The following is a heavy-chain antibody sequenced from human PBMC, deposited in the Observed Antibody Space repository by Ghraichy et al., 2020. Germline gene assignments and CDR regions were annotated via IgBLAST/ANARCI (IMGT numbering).Heavy chain of an antibody. CDR3: ARPRTGRGLPRQDWLLSHYYGMDV. CDR1: GGTFSSYA. J-gene: IGHJ6*02. CDR2: IIPIFGTA. V-gene: IGHV1-69*13. D-gene: IGHD3-9*01. Sequence: SVKVSCKASGGTFSSYAISWVRQAPGQGLEWMGGIIPIFGTANYAQKFQGRVTITADESTSTAYMELSSLRSEDTAVYYCARPRTGRGLPRQDWLLSHYYGMDVWGQGTTVTVSS.